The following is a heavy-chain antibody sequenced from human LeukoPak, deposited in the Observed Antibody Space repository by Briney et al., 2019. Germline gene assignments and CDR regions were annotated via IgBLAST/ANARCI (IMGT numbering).Heavy chain of an antibody. J-gene: IGHJ4*02. Sequence: GGSLRLSCAASGFTVSSNYMSWVRQAPGKGLEWVSVIYSGGSTYYADSVKGRFTISRDNSKNTLYLQMNSLRAEDTAVYYCARSWNQLLYNTAFDYWGQGTLVTVSS. CDR2: IYSGGST. V-gene: IGHV3-66*01. CDR1: GFTVSSNY. CDR3: ARSWNQLLYNTAFDY. D-gene: IGHD2-2*02.